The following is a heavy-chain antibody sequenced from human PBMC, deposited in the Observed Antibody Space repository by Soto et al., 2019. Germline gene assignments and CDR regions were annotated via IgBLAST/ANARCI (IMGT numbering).Heavy chain of an antibody. CDR1: GGSISSYY. CDR3: ARGNAFGELLYPYYYYMDA. Sequence: SETLSLTCTVSGGSISSYYWSWIRQPPGKGLEWIGYIYYSGSTNYNPSLKSRVTISVDTSKNQFSLKLSSVTAADTAVYYCARGNAFGELLYPYYYYMDAWGKGTTVTVSS. CDR2: IYYSGST. D-gene: IGHD3-10*01. V-gene: IGHV4-59*01. J-gene: IGHJ6*03.